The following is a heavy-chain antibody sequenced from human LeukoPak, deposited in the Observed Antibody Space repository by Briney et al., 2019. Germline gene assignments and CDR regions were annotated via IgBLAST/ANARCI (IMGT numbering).Heavy chain of an antibody. Sequence: GGSLRLSCAASGFTFNNAWMSWVRQAPGKGLEWVSAISGSGGSTYYADSVKGRFTISRDNSKNTLYLQMNSLRAEDTAVYYCAKDRSYPYYYYYMDVWGKGTTVTVSS. V-gene: IGHV3-23*01. J-gene: IGHJ6*03. CDR3: AKDRSYPYYYYYMDV. CDR2: ISGSGGST. D-gene: IGHD1-26*01. CDR1: GFTFNNAW.